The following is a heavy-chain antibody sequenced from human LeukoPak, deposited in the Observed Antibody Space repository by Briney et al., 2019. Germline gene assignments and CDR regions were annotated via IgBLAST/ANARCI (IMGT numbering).Heavy chain of an antibody. CDR2: IKQDGSEK. CDR1: GFTFSSYW. CDR3: AKDGSIAAPQETPIDY. J-gene: IGHJ4*02. D-gene: IGHD6-13*01. V-gene: IGHV3-7*01. Sequence: QTGGSLRLSCAASGFTFSSYWMSWVRQAPGKGLEWVANIKQDGSEKYYVDSVKGRFTISRDNSKNTLYLQMNSLRAEDTAVYYCAKDGSIAAPQETPIDYWGQGTLVTVSS.